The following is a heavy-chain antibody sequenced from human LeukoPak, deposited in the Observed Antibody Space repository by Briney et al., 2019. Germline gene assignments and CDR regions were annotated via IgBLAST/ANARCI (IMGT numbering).Heavy chain of an antibody. J-gene: IGHJ3*02. V-gene: IGHV5-51*01. CDR2: IYPGDSDT. CDR3: AKALAVRRDFYPFDI. D-gene: IGHD3/OR15-3a*01. CDR1: GFTFTAYW. Sequence: GESLKISCRASGFTFTAYWIVWVRQMPGKGLEWMGIIYPGDSDTTYSPSFQGQVTISADNSISTAYLHWSSLKASDTAMYYCAKALAVRRDFYPFDIWGRGTMVSVSS.